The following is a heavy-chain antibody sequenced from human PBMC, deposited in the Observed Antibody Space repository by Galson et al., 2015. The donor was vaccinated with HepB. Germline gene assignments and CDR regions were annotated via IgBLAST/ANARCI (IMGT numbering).Heavy chain of an antibody. D-gene: IGHD3-10*01. CDR1: GFSFSNYW. CDR2: MSNDESNI. Sequence: SLRLSCAAPGFSFSNYWMDWVRQAPGEGLEWVSDMSNDESNIRRYADSVKGRFTISRDNAKNTLYLYMNSLRVDDTALYYCARGGVLGGMDVWGQGTMVTVSS. V-gene: IGHV3-74*01. CDR3: ARGGVLGGMDV. J-gene: IGHJ6*02.